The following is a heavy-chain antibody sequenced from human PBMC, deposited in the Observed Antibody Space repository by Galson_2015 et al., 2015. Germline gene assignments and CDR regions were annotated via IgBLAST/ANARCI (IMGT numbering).Heavy chain of an antibody. CDR3: ARSYSDETSGYYN. V-gene: IGHV1-8*01. J-gene: IGHJ4*02. Sequence: SVKVSCKASGYTFISYDINWVRQATGQGLEWMGWMNSNSGYTGYGQKFQGRVTMTRNTSISTAYMELTSLRSEDTAVYYCARSYSDETSGYYNWGQETLVTVSS. D-gene: IGHD3-22*01. CDR2: MNSNSGYT. CDR1: GYTFISYD.